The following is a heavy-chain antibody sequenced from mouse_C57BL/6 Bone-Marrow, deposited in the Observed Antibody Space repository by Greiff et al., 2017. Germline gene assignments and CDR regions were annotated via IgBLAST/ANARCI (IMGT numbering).Heavy chain of an antibody. J-gene: IGHJ3*01. CDR2: INPSNGGT. CDR1: GYTFTSYW. CDR3: AREEGIAY. V-gene: IGHV1-53*01. Sequence: QVQLQQPGTELVKPGASVKLSCKASGYTFTSYWMHWVKQRPGQGLAWIGNINPSNGGTTYNEKFKSKATLTVDKSSSTAYMQLSSLTSEDSAVYYCAREEGIAYWGQVTLVTVSA.